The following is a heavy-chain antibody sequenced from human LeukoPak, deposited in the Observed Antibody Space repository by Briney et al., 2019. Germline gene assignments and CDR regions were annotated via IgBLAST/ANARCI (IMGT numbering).Heavy chain of an antibody. J-gene: IGHJ5*02. CDR1: GFTFSDYY. CDR2: ISTMSNYI. D-gene: IGHD6-19*01. CDR3: ARDQEVAVAGKPACFDP. Sequence: PGGSLRLSCAASGFTFSDYYMSWIRQAPGKGLEWVSSISTMSNYIFYGDSVKGRFTISRDNAKNSLYLQMNSLRAEDTAVYYCARDQEVAVAGKPACFDPWGQGTLVTVSS. V-gene: IGHV3-11*06.